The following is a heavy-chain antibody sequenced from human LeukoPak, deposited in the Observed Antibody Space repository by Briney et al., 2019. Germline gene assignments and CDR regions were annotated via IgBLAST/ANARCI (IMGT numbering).Heavy chain of an antibody. CDR1: GASISSSNW. Sequence: PETLSLPCAVSGASISSSNWWGWVRHPPGKWLEWIGEIYQSGCTNYSPSLKYRVSITVDKSKTQFSLKLSSVTAADTAVYACARVRLYSSSRAVRPRFDPWGQGTLVTVSS. CDR2: IYQSGCT. CDR3: ARVRLYSSSRAVRPRFDP. J-gene: IGHJ5*02. D-gene: IGHD6-13*01. V-gene: IGHV4-4*01.